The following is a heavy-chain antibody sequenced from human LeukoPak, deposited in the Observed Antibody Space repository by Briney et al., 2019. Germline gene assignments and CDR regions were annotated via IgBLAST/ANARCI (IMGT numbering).Heavy chain of an antibody. Sequence: GGSLRLSCTASGFIFSTYWMHWVRQAPGKGLVWVSRINSVGSSTNYADSVKGRFTISRDNAKNMLYLQMNSLRAEDTAVYYCAVVVTAPYYFDYWGQGTLVTVSS. CDR2: INSVGSST. D-gene: IGHD2-21*02. CDR1: GFIFSTYW. V-gene: IGHV3-74*01. CDR3: AVVVTAPYYFDY. J-gene: IGHJ4*02.